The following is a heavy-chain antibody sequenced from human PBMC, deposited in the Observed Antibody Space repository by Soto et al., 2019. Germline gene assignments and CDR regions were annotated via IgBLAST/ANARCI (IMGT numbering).Heavy chain of an antibody. J-gene: IGHJ3*02. CDR2: IYPGDSDT. Sequence: PGESLKISCKGSEFSFTTYWIAWVRQMPGKGLEWMGIIYPGDSDTRYSPSFQGQVTISADKSISTAYLQWSSLKASDTATYYCARRGAVAPSDAFDIWGQGTLVTVSS. V-gene: IGHV5-51*01. CDR1: EFSFTTYW. D-gene: IGHD6-19*01. CDR3: ARRGAVAPSDAFDI.